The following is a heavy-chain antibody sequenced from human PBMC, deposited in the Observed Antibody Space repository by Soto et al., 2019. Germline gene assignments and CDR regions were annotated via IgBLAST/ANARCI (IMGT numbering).Heavy chain of an antibody. D-gene: IGHD3-22*01. CDR3: ARNNGYSPDY. Sequence: EVQLVQSGAEVKKPGESLRISCKGSGYSCTSYWISWVRQMPGKGLEWLGRIDPSDSYTNYSPYIQGHVTISADKSISTAYLQWSSLKGSDTDMYYCARNNGYSPDYWGQGTLVTVSS. CDR2: IDPSDSYT. CDR1: GYSCTSYW. V-gene: IGHV5-10-1*03. J-gene: IGHJ4*02.